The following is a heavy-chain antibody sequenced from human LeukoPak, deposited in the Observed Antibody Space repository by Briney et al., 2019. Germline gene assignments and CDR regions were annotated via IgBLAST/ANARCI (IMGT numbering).Heavy chain of an antibody. J-gene: IGHJ4*02. V-gene: IGHV3-21*01. D-gene: IGHD1-14*01. Sequence: PGGSLRLSCAASGFTFSSYSMNWVRQAPGKGLEWVSSISSSSSYIYYADSVKGRFTISRDNAKNSLYLQMNSLRAEDTAVYYCASGPTGPRIVDYWGQGTLVTVSS. CDR3: ASGPTGPRIVDY. CDR2: ISSSSSYI. CDR1: GFTFSSYS.